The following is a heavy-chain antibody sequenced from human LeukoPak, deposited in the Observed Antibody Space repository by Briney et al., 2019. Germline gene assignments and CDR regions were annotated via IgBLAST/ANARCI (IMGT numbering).Heavy chain of an antibody. CDR2: INPSGGST. Sequence: ASVKVPCTASGYTFTSYYMHWVRQAPGQGLEWTGIINPSGGSTSYAQKFQGRVTMTRDTSTSTVYMELSSLRSEDTAVYYCAREYAQEEPGNSVSSGMDVWGQGTTVTVSS. CDR1: GYTFTSYY. CDR3: AREYAQEEPGNSVSSGMDV. J-gene: IGHJ6*02. D-gene: IGHD4-23*01. V-gene: IGHV1-46*01.